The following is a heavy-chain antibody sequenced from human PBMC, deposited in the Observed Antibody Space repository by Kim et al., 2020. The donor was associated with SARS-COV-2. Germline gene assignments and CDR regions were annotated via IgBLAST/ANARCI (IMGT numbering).Heavy chain of an antibody. CDR2: IYYSGST. Sequence: TLSLTCTVSGGSISSYYWSWIRQPPGKGLEWIGYIYYSGSTNYNPSLKSRVTISVDTSKNQFSLKLSSVTAADTAVYYCARHGGARWLQSTSWYFDLWGRGTLVTVSS. CDR3: ARHGGARWLQSTSWYFDL. J-gene: IGHJ2*01. CDR1: GGSISSYY. D-gene: IGHD5-12*01. V-gene: IGHV4-59*08.